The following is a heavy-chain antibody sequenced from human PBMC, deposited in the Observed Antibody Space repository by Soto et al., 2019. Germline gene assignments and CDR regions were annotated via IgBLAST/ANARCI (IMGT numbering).Heavy chain of an antibody. CDR2: INAGNGNT. V-gene: IGHV1-3*01. J-gene: IGHJ4*02. CDR3: ARCLGVDGFHTGVFDD. D-gene: IGHD7-27*01. CDR1: GYTFTSYA. Sequence: ASVKVSCKASGYTFTSYAMHWVRQAPGQRLEWMGWINAGNGNTKYSQKFQGRVTITRDTSASTAYMELSSLRSEDTAVYYCARCLGVDGFHTGVFDDWGQGTLVTVSS.